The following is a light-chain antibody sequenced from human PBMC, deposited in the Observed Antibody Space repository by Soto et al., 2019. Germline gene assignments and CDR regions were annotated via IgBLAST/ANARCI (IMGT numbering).Light chain of an antibody. V-gene: IGLV2-8*01. CDR2: EVT. CDR3: ASYAGSDNFVV. CDR1: SSDVGGYNY. Sequence: QSVLTQPPSASGSPGQSVTISCTGTSSDVGGYNYVSWYQRHPDRAPKLMIYEVTKRPSGVPDRFSGSKSGNTASLPVSELQAEDEADYYCASYAGSDNFVVFGGGTKLTVL. J-gene: IGLJ2*01.